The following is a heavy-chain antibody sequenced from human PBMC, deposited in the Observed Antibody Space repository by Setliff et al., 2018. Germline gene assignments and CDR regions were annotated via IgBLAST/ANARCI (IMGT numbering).Heavy chain of an antibody. CDR3: ARDLGYCSRTSCHGDWFDP. V-gene: IGHV7-4-1*02. D-gene: IGHD2-2*01. Sequence: VTVSCKASGYTFRSYAMNWVRQAPGQGLEWMGRINTITGNPTYAQGFTGRFVFSLDTSVSTAYLQISSLKPEDTAVYYCARDLGYCSRTSCHGDWFDPWGQGTLVTVSS. CDR1: GYTFRSYA. J-gene: IGHJ5*02. CDR2: INTITGNP.